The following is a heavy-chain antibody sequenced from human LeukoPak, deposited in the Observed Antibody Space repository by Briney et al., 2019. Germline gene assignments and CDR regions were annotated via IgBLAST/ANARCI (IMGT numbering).Heavy chain of an antibody. V-gene: IGHV4-39*01. Sequence: SETLSLTCTVSGGSISSSLYYWGWIRQPPGKGLEWIGSIYYSGSTYYNPSLKSRVTISVDTSKNQFSLNLSSVTAADTAVYYCASEGYSSGWYIVDYWGQGILVTVSS. J-gene: IGHJ4*02. D-gene: IGHD6-19*01. CDR3: ASEGYSSGWYIVDY. CDR2: IYYSGST. CDR1: GGSISSSLYY.